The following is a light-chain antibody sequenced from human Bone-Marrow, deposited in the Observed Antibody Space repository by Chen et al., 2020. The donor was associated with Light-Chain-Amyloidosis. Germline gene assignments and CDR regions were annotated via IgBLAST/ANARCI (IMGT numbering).Light chain of an antibody. Sequence: QSALTQPASVSGSPGQSITISCTGTSSDVGGDNHVSWYQQHPDKAPQLMIYEVTNRPAWFPDRFSGSKSDTTASLTLSGLQTEDEADYFCSSYTITNTLVFGSGTRVTVL. J-gene: IGLJ1*01. CDR1: SSDVGGDNH. CDR2: EVT. V-gene: IGLV2-14*01. CDR3: SSYTITNTLV.